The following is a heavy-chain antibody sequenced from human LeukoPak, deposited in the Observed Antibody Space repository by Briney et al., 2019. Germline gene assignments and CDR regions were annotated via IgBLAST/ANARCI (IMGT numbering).Heavy chain of an antibody. J-gene: IGHJ4*02. Sequence: PSETLSLTCAVYGGSFSGYYWSWIRQPPGKGLEWLGEINHSGSTNYNPSLKSRVTISVDTSKNQFSLKLSSVTAADTAVYYCARAFRDGYSSSWYFDYWGQGTLVTVSS. CDR3: ARAFRDGYSSSWYFDY. D-gene: IGHD6-6*01. CDR2: INHSGST. V-gene: IGHV4-34*01. CDR1: GGSFSGYY.